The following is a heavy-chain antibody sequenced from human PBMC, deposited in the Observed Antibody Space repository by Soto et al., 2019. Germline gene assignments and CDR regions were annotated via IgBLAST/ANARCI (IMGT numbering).Heavy chain of an antibody. CDR3: ARDRVDSGSYLDYYGMDF. J-gene: IGHJ6*02. CDR2: IIPIFGTA. V-gene: IGHV1-69*13. CDR1: GGTFSSYA. D-gene: IGHD1-26*01. Sequence: GASVKVSCKASGGTFSSYAISWVRQAPGQGLEWMGGIIPIFGTANYAQKFQGRVTITADESTSTAYMELSSLRSEDTAVYYCARDRVDSGSYLDYYGMDFWGQGTTVTVSS.